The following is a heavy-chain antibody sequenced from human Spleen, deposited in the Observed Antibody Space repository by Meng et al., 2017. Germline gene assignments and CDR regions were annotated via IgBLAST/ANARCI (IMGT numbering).Heavy chain of an antibody. CDR2: TSVYDGNT. CDR3: ARDVYCSSTSCRNWYFDL. V-gene: IGHV1-18*01. CDR1: GYTFTSYG. J-gene: IGHJ2*01. Sequence: QFQLVQSGAEVKKPGASVKVSCKASGYTFTSYGIIWVRQAPGQGLEWMGWTSVYDGNTNYAQNLQGRVTMTADTSTTTAYMELRSLRSDDTAVYYCARDVYCSSTSCRNWYFDLWGRGTLVTVSS. D-gene: IGHD2-2*01.